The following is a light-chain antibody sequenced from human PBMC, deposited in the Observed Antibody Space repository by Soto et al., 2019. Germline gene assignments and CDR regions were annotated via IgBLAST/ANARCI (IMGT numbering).Light chain of an antibody. Sequence: EVVMTQSPATLSLSPGERATLSCRASQTVTSNFAWYYQKPGRPPRRLLYGASTRATDITPSFSGSGCGTAFTLTISSLQSEDFVVYYCYQYYHWPPLTFGGGTKVEIK. CDR1: QTVTSN. V-gene: IGKV3-15*01. CDR2: GAS. CDR3: YQYYHWPPLT. J-gene: IGKJ4*02.